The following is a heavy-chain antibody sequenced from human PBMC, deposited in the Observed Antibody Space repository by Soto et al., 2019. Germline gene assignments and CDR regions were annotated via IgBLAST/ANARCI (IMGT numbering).Heavy chain of an antibody. Sequence: GGSLRLSCAASGFTFNNYAMTWVRQAPGKGLEWVSSVRDSGGGTYYADSVKGRFTISRDNSKNTLYLQMNNLRAEDTAVYYCAKDHDLAAAGYYFDYWGQGTLVTVSS. CDR2: VRDSGGGT. CDR3: AKDHDLAAAGYYFDY. V-gene: IGHV3-23*01. J-gene: IGHJ4*02. D-gene: IGHD6-13*01. CDR1: GFTFNNYA.